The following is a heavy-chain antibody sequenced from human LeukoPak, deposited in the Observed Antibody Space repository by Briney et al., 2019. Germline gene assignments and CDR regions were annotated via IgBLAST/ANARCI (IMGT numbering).Heavy chain of an antibody. CDR3: ARDLITFGGVIVMPLNAGRRDHDAFDI. V-gene: IGHV1-3*01. D-gene: IGHD3-16*02. CDR2: INAGNGNT. J-gene: IGHJ3*02. Sequence: ASVTVSCKASGYTFTSYAVHWVRQAPGQRLEWMGWINAGNGNTKYSQKFQGRVTITRDTSASTAYMELSSLRSEDTAVYYCARDLITFGGVIVMPLNAGRRDHDAFDIWGQGTMVTVSS. CDR1: GYTFTSYA.